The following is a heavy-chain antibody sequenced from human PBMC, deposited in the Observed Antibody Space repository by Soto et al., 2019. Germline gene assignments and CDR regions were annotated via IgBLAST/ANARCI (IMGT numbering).Heavy chain of an antibody. CDR2: VSGSGGST. Sequence: EVQLLESGGGLVQPGGSLRLSCAASGFTFSSYAMSWVRQAPGQGLEWVSAVSGSGGSTYYADSVKGRFTISRDNSQNTLYVQMNSLRAEDTAVYYCAKGVMWRELSLDFCFWGQGTLVTVSS. CDR1: GFTFSSYA. D-gene: IGHD1-26*01. V-gene: IGHV3-23*01. J-gene: IGHJ4*02. CDR3: AKGVMWRELSLDFCF.